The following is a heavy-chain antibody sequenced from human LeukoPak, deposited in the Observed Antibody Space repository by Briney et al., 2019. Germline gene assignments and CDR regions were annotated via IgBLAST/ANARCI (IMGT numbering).Heavy chain of an antibody. D-gene: IGHD3-10*01. CDR2: IYYSGST. J-gene: IGHJ4*02. Sequence: SETLSLTCTVSGGSISSSSYYWGWIRQPPGKGLEWIGSIYYSGSTYYNPSLKSRVTMSVDTSKNQFSLKLRSVTAADTAVYYCASPRCICIGAPWFWGQGTLVTVSS. V-gene: IGHV4-39*01. CDR3: ASPRCICIGAPWF. CDR1: GGSISSSSYY.